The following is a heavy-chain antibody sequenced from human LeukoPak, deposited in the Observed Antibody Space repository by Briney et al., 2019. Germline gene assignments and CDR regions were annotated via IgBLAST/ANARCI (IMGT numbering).Heavy chain of an antibody. J-gene: IGHJ4*02. D-gene: IGHD3-9*01. CDR1: GFTFSSYA. CDR2: ISGSGGST. Sequence: GGSLRLSCAASGFTFSSYAMSWVRQTPGKGLECVSAISGSGGSTYYADSVKGRFTISRDNSKNTLYLQMNSLRAEDTAVYYCAKATTYYDILTGYWYYFDYWGQGTLVTVSS. V-gene: IGHV3-23*01. CDR3: AKATTYYDILTGYWYYFDY.